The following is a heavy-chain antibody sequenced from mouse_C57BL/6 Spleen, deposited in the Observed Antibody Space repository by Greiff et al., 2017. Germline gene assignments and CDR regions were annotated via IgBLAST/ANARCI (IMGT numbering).Heavy chain of an antibody. Sequence: QVQLKQPGAELVMPGASVKLSCKASGYTFTSYWMHWVKQRPGQGLEWIGEIDPSDSYTNYNQKFKGKSTLTVDKSSSTAYMQLSSLTSEDSAVYYCARGDYSNGFAYWGQGTLVTVSA. CDR3: ARGDYSNGFAY. J-gene: IGHJ3*01. CDR2: IDPSDSYT. D-gene: IGHD2-5*01. CDR1: GYTFTSYW. V-gene: IGHV1-69*01.